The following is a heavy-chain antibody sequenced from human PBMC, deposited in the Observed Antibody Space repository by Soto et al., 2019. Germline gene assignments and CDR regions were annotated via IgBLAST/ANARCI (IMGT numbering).Heavy chain of an antibody. CDR1: GGTFSSYA. CDR3: ARERSDSSGYYHDAFDS. J-gene: IGHJ3*02. Sequence: SVKVSCKASGGTFSSYAISWVRQAPGQGLEWMGGIIPIFGTANYAQKFQGRVTITADESTSTAYMELSSLRSEDTAVYYCARERSDSSGYYHDAFDSWGQGTRVNVSS. CDR2: IIPIFGTA. V-gene: IGHV1-69*13. D-gene: IGHD3-22*01.